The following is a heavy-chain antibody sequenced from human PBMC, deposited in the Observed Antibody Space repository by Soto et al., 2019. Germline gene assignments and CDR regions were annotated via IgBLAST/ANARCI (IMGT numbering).Heavy chain of an antibody. CDR2: IRSKANSYAT. J-gene: IGHJ4*02. CDR1: GFTFSGSA. Sequence: EMQLVESGGGLVQPGGSLKLSCAASGFTFSGSAMHWVRQASGKGLEWVGRIRSKANSYATAYAASVKGRFTISRDDSKNTAYLLMNSLKTEDTAVYYCTRHERMGGGYWGQGTLVTVSS. D-gene: IGHD1-26*01. V-gene: IGHV3-73*02. CDR3: TRHERMGGGY.